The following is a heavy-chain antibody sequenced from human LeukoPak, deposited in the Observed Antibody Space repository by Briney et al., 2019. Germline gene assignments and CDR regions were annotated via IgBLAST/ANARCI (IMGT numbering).Heavy chain of an antibody. V-gene: IGHV5-10-1*01. CDR2: IDASDSYT. D-gene: IGHD5-18*01. J-gene: IGHJ5*02. Sequence: GESLKIPCKGSGYSFTNYRISWVRHMPGRDLEWMGWIDASDSYTNYSPSFQGHVTISADKSSSTAYLQWSSLKASDTAIYYCARHVLYSYGPQWWFDPWGQGTLVTVSS. CDR3: ARHVLYSYGPQWWFDP. CDR1: GYSFTNYR.